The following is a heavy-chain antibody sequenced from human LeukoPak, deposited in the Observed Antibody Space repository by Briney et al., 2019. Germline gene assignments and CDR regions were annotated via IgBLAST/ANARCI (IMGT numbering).Heavy chain of an antibody. J-gene: IGHJ6*04. CDR2: ISSSSSYI. V-gene: IGHV3-21*01. Sequence: GGSLRLSCAASGFTFSSYSMNWVRQAPGKGLEWVSSISSSSSYIYYADSVKGRFTISRDNAKNSLYLQMNSLRAEDTAVYYCARYSSSSLGSGMDVWGKGTTVTVSS. CDR1: GFTFSSYS. D-gene: IGHD6-6*01. CDR3: ARYSSSSLGSGMDV.